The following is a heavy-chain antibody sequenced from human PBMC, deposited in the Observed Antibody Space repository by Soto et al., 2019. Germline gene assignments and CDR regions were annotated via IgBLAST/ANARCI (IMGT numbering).Heavy chain of an antibody. V-gene: IGHV4-39*01. CDR3: ARPGIAVAGTGYYYYGMDV. Sequence: KPSETLSLTCTVSCGSIGSSSYYWGWIRQPPGKGLEWIGSIYYSGSTYYNPSLKSRVTISVDTSKNQFSLKLSSVTAADTAVYYCARPGIAVAGTGYYYYGMDVWGQGTTVTV. CDR1: CGSIGSSSYY. D-gene: IGHD6-19*01. J-gene: IGHJ6*02. CDR2: IYYSGST.